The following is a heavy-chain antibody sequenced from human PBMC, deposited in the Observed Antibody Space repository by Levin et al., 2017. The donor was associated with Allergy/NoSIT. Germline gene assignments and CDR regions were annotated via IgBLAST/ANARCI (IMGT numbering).Heavy chain of an antibody. Sequence: AASVKVSCKASGYTFTSYDINWVRQATGQGLEWMGWMNPNSGNTGYAQKFQGRVTMTRNTSISTAYMELSSLRSEDTAVYYCARKGPIAAAGRRHNWFDPWGQGTLVTVSS. V-gene: IGHV1-8*01. J-gene: IGHJ5*02. CDR1: GYTFTSYD. CDR3: ARKGPIAAAGRRHNWFDP. CDR2: MNPNSGNT. D-gene: IGHD6-13*01.